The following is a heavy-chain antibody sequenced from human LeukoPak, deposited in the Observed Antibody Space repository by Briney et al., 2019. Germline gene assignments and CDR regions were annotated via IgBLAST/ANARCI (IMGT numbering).Heavy chain of an antibody. CDR2: INESGDT. CDR3: ARVVGIAVVPGATEDNYFDP. J-gene: IGHJ5*02. D-gene: IGHD2-2*01. V-gene: IGHV4-34*01. CDR1: GGSFSNYF. Sequence: SDTLSLTCGVYGGSFSNYFLTWIRRSPAKGLEWVGEINESGDTDYNPSLKRRANISIDTSRSQFSLTLSSVTAADTAMYYCARVVGIAVVPGATEDNYFDPWGQGTQVTVSS.